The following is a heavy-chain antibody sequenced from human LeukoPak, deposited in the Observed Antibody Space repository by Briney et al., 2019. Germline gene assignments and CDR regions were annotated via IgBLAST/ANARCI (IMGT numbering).Heavy chain of an antibody. D-gene: IGHD3-10*01. CDR1: GGTFSSYA. V-gene: IGHV1-69*13. CDR3: ARAMVRGVIFWFDP. Sequence: ASVKVSCKASGGTFSSYAISWVRQAPGQGLEWMGGIIPIFGTANYAQKFQGRVTITADESTSTAYMELSSLRSEDTAVYYCARAMVRGVIFWFDPWGQGTLVTVSS. J-gene: IGHJ5*02. CDR2: IIPIFGTA.